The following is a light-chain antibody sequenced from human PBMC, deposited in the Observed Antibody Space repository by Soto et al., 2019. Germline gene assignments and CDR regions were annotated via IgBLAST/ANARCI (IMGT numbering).Light chain of an antibody. CDR1: QAITNY. CDR3: QKYNRAPET. J-gene: IGKJ1*01. CDR2: AAS. Sequence: DIQMTQSPSSLSASVGDRVTITCRASQAITNYLAWYQQKPGKVPKLLIYAASTLQSGVPSRFSGSGSGTDFTLTISSLQPEDVATYYCQKYNRAPETFGQGTKVDNK. V-gene: IGKV1-27*01.